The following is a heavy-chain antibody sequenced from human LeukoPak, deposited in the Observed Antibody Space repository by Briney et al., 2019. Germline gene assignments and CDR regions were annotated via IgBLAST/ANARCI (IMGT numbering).Heavy chain of an antibody. D-gene: IGHD1-20*01. CDR3: GRALNWSPIDY. CDR1: GFTFSSHG. CDR2: ISSDGSNT. J-gene: IGHJ4*02. Sequence: GRSLRLSCAASGFTFSSHGMHWVRQAPGKGLVWVALISSDGSNTDYADSVKGRFTISRDNAKNTLYLQMNSLRSEDKAVYYCGRALNWSPIDYWGQGSRVTVS. V-gene: IGHV3-74*01.